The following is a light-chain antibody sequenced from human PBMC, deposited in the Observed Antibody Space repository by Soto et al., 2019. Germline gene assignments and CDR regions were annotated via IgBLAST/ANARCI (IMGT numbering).Light chain of an antibody. V-gene: IGLV2-8*01. CDR2: EVN. J-gene: IGLJ1*01. Sequence: QSVLTHPPSASGSPGQSVAISCTGTSSDVGGYNYVSWYQQHPGKAPKLMIYEVNKRPSGVPDRFSGSKSVNTASLTASGLQPEDEADYYSSSYAGSSNVFGTGTKVTVL. CDR3: SSYAGSSNV. CDR1: SSDVGGYNY.